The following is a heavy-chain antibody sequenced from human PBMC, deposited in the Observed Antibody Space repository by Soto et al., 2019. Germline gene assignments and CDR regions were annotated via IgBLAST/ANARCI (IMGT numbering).Heavy chain of an antibody. CDR2: IYWDDDK. CDR3: AHRGEVATIISDAFDI. J-gene: IGHJ3*02. D-gene: IGHD5-12*01. Sequence: QITLKESGPTLVKPTQPLTLTCTFSGISLSTDAVGVAWIRQPPGKALEWLALIYWDDDKRYSPSLKSRLTIITDTSKNQVVLTMTNMDPVDTATYYCAHRGEVATIISDAFDIWGPGTAVTVSS. V-gene: IGHV2-5*02. CDR1: GISLSTDAVG.